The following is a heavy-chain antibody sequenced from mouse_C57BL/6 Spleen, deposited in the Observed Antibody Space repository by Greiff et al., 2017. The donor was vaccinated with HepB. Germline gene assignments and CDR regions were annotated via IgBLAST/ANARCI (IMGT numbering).Heavy chain of an antibody. CDR2: IYPGDGDT. V-gene: IGHV1-82*01. J-gene: IGHJ2*01. CDR3: ARSSIITTVAPYFDY. CDR1: GYAFSSSW. D-gene: IGHD1-1*01. Sequence: VQLQESGPELVKPGASVKISCKASGYAFSSSWMNWVKQRPGKGLEWIGRIYPGDGDTNYNGKFKGKATLTADKSSSTAYMQLSSLTSEDSAVYFCARSSIITTVAPYFDYWGQGTTLTVSS.